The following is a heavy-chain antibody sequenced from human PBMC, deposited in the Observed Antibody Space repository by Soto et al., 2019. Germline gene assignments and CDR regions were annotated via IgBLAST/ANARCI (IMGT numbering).Heavy chain of an antibody. D-gene: IGHD3-3*01. Sequence: EVQLLESGGGLVQPGGSLRLSCPASGFTFSSYAMSWVRQAPGKGLEWVSAISGSGGSTYYADSVKGRFTISRDNSKNMLYLQIDSLRAEDTAVDYCATRPGDFCVVTDDAFDIWRQGTMVTVSS. CDR1: GFTFSSYA. CDR2: ISGSGGST. V-gene: IGHV3-23*01. J-gene: IGHJ3*02. CDR3: ATRPGDFCVVTDDAFDI.